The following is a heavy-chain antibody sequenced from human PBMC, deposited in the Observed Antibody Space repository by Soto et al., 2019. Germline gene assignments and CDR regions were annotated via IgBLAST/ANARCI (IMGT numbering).Heavy chain of an antibody. D-gene: IGHD6-19*01. V-gene: IGHV3-30-3*01. Sequence: GGSLSLSCAASGFTFSSYAMHWVRQAPGKGLEWVAVISYDGSNKYYADSVKGRFTISRDNSKNTLYLQMNSLRAEDTAVYYCARDRSDRSGWYYYGMDVWGQGTTVTVSS. CDR2: ISYDGSNK. J-gene: IGHJ6*02. CDR3: ARDRSDRSGWYYYGMDV. CDR1: GFTFSSYA.